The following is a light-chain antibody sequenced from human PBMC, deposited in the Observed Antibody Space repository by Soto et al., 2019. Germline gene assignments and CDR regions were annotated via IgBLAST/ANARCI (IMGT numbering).Light chain of an antibody. CDR2: GAS. CDR3: QQYGRSPWT. Sequence: ENVLTQSPGTLSLYPGERATLSCRAGQSDYSNYLAWYQRKPGQAPRLLIHGASTRATGVPDRFRGSGSGTDFTLTISRLEPEDLAVYYCQQYGRSPWTFGQGTKVDMK. CDR1: QSDYSNY. J-gene: IGKJ1*01. V-gene: IGKV3-20*01.